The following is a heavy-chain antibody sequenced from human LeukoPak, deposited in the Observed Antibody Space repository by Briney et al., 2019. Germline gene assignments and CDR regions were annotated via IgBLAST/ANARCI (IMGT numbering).Heavy chain of an antibody. Sequence: ASVKVSCKASGYTFTSYYMHWVRQAPGQGLEWMGIINPSGGSTSYAQKFQGRVTMTRDTSTSTVYMELSSLRSEDTAVYYCARETYYYGSGSSFDYWGQGTLVTVSS. CDR1: GYTFTSYY. CDR2: INPSGGST. CDR3: ARETYYYGSGSSFDY. D-gene: IGHD3-10*01. V-gene: IGHV1-46*01. J-gene: IGHJ4*02.